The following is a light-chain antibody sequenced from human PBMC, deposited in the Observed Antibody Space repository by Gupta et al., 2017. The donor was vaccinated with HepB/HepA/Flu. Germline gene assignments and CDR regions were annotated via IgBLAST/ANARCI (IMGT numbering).Light chain of an antibody. Sequence: DIQMTQSPSSLSASVGDRVTITCQASQDISNYLNWYQQKPGKAPKLLIYDASNLETGVQLRFSGSGSGTDFTFTSRRLQTEDIETYYHQQYANFPFGHGTKVDIK. J-gene: IGKJ3*01. CDR1: QDISNY. V-gene: IGKV1-33*01. CDR2: DAS. CDR3: QQYANFP.